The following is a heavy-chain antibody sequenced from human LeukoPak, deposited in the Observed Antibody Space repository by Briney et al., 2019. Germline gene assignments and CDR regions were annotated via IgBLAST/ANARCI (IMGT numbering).Heavy chain of an antibody. D-gene: IGHD2-21*02. CDR3: AREGYYFCGGDCYQAKAFDI. CDR2: IYSGGST. V-gene: IGHV3-53*01. CDR1: GFTVSSNY. Sequence: GGSLRLSCAASGFTVSSNYMSWVRQAPGKGLEWVSVIYSGGSTYYADSVKGRFTISRDNSKNTLYLQMNSLRAEDTAVYYCAREGYYFCGGDCYQAKAFDIWGQGTMVTVSS. J-gene: IGHJ3*02.